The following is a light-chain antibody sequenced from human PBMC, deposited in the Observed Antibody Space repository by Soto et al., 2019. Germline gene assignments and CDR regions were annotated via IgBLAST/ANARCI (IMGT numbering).Light chain of an antibody. CDR3: QQYNFWPPLT. V-gene: IGKV3-15*01. CDR1: QSVNSN. Sequence: EIVMTQSPATLSVSPGERATLSCRASQSVNSNLAWYRQKPGQAPRLLISDASTRATGVPARFSGSGSGTEFPFHISSLHAEDSGIYYCQQYNFWPPLTFGGGTKVEIK. J-gene: IGKJ4*01. CDR2: DAS.